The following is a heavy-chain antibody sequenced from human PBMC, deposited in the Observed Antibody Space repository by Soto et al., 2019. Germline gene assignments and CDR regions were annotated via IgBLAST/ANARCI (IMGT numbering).Heavy chain of an antibody. Sequence: PSETLSLTCTVSGGSVSSTNYYWSWIRQPPGKGLEWIGYIYYSGSTNYNPSLKSRITISVDTSKNQFSLKLSSVTAADTAVYYCARGPIRGVIRLGYYYGMDVWGQGTTVTVSS. CDR2: IYYSGST. CDR3: ARGPIRGVIRLGYYYGMDV. V-gene: IGHV4-61*01. D-gene: IGHD3-10*01. J-gene: IGHJ6*02. CDR1: GGSVSSTNYY.